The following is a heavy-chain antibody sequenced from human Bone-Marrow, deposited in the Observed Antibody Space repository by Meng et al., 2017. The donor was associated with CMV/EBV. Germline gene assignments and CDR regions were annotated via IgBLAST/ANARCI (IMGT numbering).Heavy chain of an antibody. CDR2: IYPGDSDT. Sequence: GGSLRLSCKGSGYSFTSYWIGWVRQMPGKGLEWMGIIYPGDSDTRYSPSFQGQVTISADKSISTAYLQWSSLKASDTAMYYCARLCPIAAAGTRELWFDPWGRGTLVTVSS. D-gene: IGHD6-13*01. CDR3: ARLCPIAAAGTRELWFDP. J-gene: IGHJ5*02. CDR1: GYSFTSYW. V-gene: IGHV5-51*01.